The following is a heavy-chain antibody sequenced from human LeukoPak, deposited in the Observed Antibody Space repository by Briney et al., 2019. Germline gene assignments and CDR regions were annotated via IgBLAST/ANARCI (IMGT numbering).Heavy chain of an antibody. V-gene: IGHV3-23*01. CDR2: ISGSGGST. Sequence: PGGSLRLSCATSGFTFSSYAMSWVRQAPGKGLEWVSAISGSGGSTYYADSVKGRFTISRDNSKNTLYLQMNSLRAEDTAVYYCAKGYFDWLSPRSFDYWGQGTLVTVSS. CDR3: AKGYFDWLSPRSFDY. D-gene: IGHD3-9*01. CDR1: GFTFSSYA. J-gene: IGHJ4*02.